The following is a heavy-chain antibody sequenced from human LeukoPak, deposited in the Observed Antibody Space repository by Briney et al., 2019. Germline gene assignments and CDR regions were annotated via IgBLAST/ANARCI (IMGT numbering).Heavy chain of an antibody. J-gene: IGHJ6*02. CDR2: INPNSGGT. D-gene: IGHD4-23*01. CDR1: GYTFTGYY. Sequence: ASVKVSCKASGYTFTGYYMHWVRQAPGQGLEWMGWINPNSGGTNYAQKFQGRVTMTRDTSISTAYMELSRLRSDDTAVYYCARASATVVTHYYYYGMDVWGQGTTVTVSS. CDR3: ARASATVVTHYYYYGMDV. V-gene: IGHV1-2*02.